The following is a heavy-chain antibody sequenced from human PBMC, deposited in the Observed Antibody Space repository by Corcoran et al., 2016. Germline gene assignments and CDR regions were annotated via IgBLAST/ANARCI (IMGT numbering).Heavy chain of an antibody. J-gene: IGHJ4*02. CDR3: ERSVYYYDSSGSYYFDF. V-gene: IGHV3-74*01. D-gene: IGHD3-22*01. Sequence: EVQLVESGGGLVQPGGSLRLSCAASGFTFSSYWMHWVRQAPGKGLVWVSRINSDGSSKNYADSVKGRFTISRDNAKNTLYLQMNSLRAEDTAVYYCERSVYYYDSSGSYYFDFWGQGTLVTVSS. CDR1: GFTFSSYW. CDR2: INSDGSSK.